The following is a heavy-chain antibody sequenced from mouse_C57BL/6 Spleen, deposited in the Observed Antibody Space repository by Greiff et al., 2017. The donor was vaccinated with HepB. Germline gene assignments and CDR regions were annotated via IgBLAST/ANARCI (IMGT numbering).Heavy chain of an antibody. CDR1: GFSLTSYA. V-gene: IGHV2-9-1*01. CDR3: ARENGSSPWFAC. J-gene: IGHJ3*01. CDR2: IWTGEGT. Sequence: VQLVASGPGLVAPSQSLSISCTVSGFSLTSYAISWVRQPPGKGLEWLGVIWTGEGTNYNSALKSRLSISKDNSKSQVFLKMNSLQTDDTARYYCARENGSSPWFACWGQGTLVTVAA. D-gene: IGHD1-1*01.